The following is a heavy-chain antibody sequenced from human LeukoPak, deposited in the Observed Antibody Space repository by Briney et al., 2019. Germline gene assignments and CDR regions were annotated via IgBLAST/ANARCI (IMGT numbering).Heavy chain of an antibody. CDR1: GYTFTSYY. V-gene: IGHV1-46*01. D-gene: IGHD3-16*01. CDR2: INPSGGST. J-gene: IGHJ4*02. Sequence: ASVKVSCKASGYTFTSYYMHWVRQAPGQGLEWMGIINPSGGSTSYAQKFQGRVTMTRDMSTSTVYMELSRLRSDDTAMYYCARDMNTNFDYWGQGTLVTVSS. CDR3: ARDMNTNFDY.